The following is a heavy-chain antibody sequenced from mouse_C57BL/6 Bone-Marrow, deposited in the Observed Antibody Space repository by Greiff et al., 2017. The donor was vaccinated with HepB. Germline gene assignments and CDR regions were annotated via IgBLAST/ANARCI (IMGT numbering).Heavy chain of an antibody. D-gene: IGHD1-1*01. CDR2: IDPSDSYT. V-gene: IGHV1-50*01. J-gene: IGHJ3*01. CDR1: GYTFTSYW. CDR3: ARFGGYYGAWFAY. Sequence: QVQLQQPGAELVKPGASVKLSCKASGYTFTSYWMQWVKQRPGQGLEWIGEIDPSDSYTNYNQKFKGKATLTVDTSSSTAYMQLSSLTSEDSAVYYCARFGGYYGAWFAYWGQGTLVTVSA.